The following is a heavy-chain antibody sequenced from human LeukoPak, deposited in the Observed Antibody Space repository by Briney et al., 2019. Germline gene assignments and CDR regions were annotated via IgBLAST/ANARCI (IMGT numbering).Heavy chain of an antibody. CDR2: IYSSGST. V-gene: IGHV4-4*07. CDR3: ARVVVFGVVSSDYYYYYMDV. J-gene: IGHJ6*03. Sequence: SETLSLTCTVSGGSISGYYWSWIRQPAGKGLEWIGRIYSSGSTNYNPSLKSRVIMSVDTSKNQFSLKVSSVTAADTAVYYCARVVVFGVVSSDYYYYYMDVWGKGTTVTVSS. D-gene: IGHD3-3*01. CDR1: GGSISGYY.